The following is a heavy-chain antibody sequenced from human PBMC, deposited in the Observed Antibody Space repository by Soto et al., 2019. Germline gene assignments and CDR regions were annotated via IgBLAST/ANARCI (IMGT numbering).Heavy chain of an antibody. CDR2: ITTDKGKT. Sequence: QVQLVQSGPAVKKHGASVKVSCKTSGYTFTSYGISWVRQAPGQGLEWRGWITTDKGKTTYAQKFQGRVTMTTDTSKRTAYMELHSLRSDDTAVYYCAPRSPAFDYWGQGSLGTVSS. CDR1: GYTFTSYG. V-gene: IGHV1-18*01. J-gene: IGHJ4*02. CDR3: APRSPAFDY.